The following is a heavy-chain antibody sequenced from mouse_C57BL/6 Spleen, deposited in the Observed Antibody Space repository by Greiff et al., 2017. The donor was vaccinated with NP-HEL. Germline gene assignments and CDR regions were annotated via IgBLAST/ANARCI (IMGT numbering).Heavy chain of an antibody. CDR3: ARFLLLRLDY. CDR1: GYTFTSYW. Sequence: QVQLQQPGAELVMPGASVKLSCKASGYTFTSYWMHWVKQRPGQGLEWSGEIDPSDSYTNYNQKFKGKSTLTVDKSSSTAYMQLSSLTSEDSAVYYCARFLLLRLDYWGQGTTLTVSS. V-gene: IGHV1-69*01. D-gene: IGHD1-1*01. CDR2: IDPSDSYT. J-gene: IGHJ2*01.